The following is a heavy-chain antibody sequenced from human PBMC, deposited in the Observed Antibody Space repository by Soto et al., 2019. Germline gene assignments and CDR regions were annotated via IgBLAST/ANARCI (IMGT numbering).Heavy chain of an antibody. Sequence: PSETLSLTCSLYSGSLSGYYWSWIRQPPGKGLEWIGEISPSGTTNYSPSLKSRVSISVDTSKNQFSLNLTSLTAADTAVYYCARAPKGSGSAQTRPDFWGQGSLVT. CDR3: ARAPKGSGSAQTRPDF. J-gene: IGHJ4*02. D-gene: IGHD2-15*01. CDR1: SGSLSGYY. CDR2: ISPSGTT. V-gene: IGHV4-34*01.